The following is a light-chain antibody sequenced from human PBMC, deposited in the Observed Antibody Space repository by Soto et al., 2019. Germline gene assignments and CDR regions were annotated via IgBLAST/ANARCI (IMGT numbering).Light chain of an antibody. V-gene: IGKV1-9*01. CDR2: AAS. Sequence: IQLTQSPSSLSASVGDRVTITCRASQGISSYLAWYQQKPGKAPKLLIYAASTLQSGVPSRFSGSGSGTDFTLTISSLQLEDFATYYCQQLNAYPLPFGGGTKVEI. CDR3: QQLNAYPLP. CDR1: QGISSY. J-gene: IGKJ4*01.